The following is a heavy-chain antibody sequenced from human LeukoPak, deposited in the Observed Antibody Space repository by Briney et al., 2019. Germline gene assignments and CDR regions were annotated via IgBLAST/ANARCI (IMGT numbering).Heavy chain of an antibody. V-gene: IGHV1-69*13. CDR2: IIPIFGTA. CDR3: AAYSSGWQGDAFDI. J-gene: IGHJ3*02. Sequence: SVKVSCKASGGTFSSYAISWVRRAPGQGLEWMGGIIPIFGTANYAQKFQGRVTITADESTSTAYMELSRLRSDDTAVYYCAAYSSGWQGDAFDIWGQGTMVTVSS. D-gene: IGHD6-19*01. CDR1: GGTFSSYA.